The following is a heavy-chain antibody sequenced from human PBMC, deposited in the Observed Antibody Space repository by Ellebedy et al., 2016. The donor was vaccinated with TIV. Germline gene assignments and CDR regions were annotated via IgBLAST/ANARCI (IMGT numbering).Heavy chain of an antibody. D-gene: IGHD5-24*01. CDR1: GHSLPDVS. Sequence: AASVKVSCKLSGHSLPDVSIYWVRQAPGKGLEYRGGFDPENGERVYTQNFQGRVSMTEDPSTKTAYMEMSSLRSEDTAVYYCVYNAVLWGQGTLVTVSS. J-gene: IGHJ4*02. CDR3: VYNAVL. CDR2: FDPENGER. V-gene: IGHV1-24*01.